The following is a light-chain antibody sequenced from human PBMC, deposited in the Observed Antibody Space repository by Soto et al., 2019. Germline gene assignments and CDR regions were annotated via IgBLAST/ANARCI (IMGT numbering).Light chain of an antibody. V-gene: IGLV2-8*01. CDR3: SSYAGSNYVI. Sequence: QSVLTQPPSASGSPGQSVTISCTGTSSDVGGYNYVSWYQQHPGKAPKLMIYEVNNRPSGVPDRFSGSKSDNTASLTVSGIQAEDEAYYYCSSYAGSNYVIFGGGTKLTVL. J-gene: IGLJ2*01. CDR2: EVN. CDR1: SSDVGGYNY.